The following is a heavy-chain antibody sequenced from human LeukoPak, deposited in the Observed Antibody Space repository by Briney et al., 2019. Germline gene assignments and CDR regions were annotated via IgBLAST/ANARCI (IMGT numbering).Heavy chain of an antibody. V-gene: IGHV4-39*07. CDR2: IYYSGST. Sequence: SETLSLTCTVSGDSISSSSYYWGWIRQPPWKGLEWIGSIYYSGSTYYNPSLKSRVTLSVDTSKNQFSLKLSSVTAADTAVYYCAEGGYEKFDPWGQGTLVTVSS. D-gene: IGHD5-12*01. J-gene: IGHJ5*02. CDR1: GDSISSSSYY. CDR3: AEGGYEKFDP.